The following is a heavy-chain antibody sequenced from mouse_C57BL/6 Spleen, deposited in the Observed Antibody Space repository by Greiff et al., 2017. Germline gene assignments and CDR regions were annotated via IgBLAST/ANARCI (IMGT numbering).Heavy chain of an antibody. J-gene: IGHJ3*01. CDR1: GFTFSDYY. V-gene: IGHV5-16*01. CDR3: ARDEDGYYGFAY. D-gene: IGHD2-3*01. CDR2: INYDGSST. Sequence: EVQVVESEGGLVQPGSSMKLSCTASGFTFSDYYMAWVRQVPEKGLEWVANINYDGSSTYYLDSLKSRFIISRDNAKNILYLQMSSLKSEDTATYYCARDEDGYYGFAYWGQGTLVTVSA.